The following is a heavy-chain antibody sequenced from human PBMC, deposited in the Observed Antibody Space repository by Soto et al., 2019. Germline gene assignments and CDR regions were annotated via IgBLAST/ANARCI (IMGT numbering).Heavy chain of an antibody. CDR1: GFTFSTYS. D-gene: IGHD3-22*01. J-gene: IGHJ3*01. Sequence: PGGSLRLSCASSGFTFSTYSMNWVRQAPWEGLEWVSYISSSSTTIYYADSMKGRFTVSRDNAKNSVFLLLNSLRAEDTAVYYCAREFYDGSKYHQSDVFDVWGQGTMVIVSS. CDR2: ISSSSTTI. CDR3: AREFYDGSKYHQSDVFDV. V-gene: IGHV3-48*04.